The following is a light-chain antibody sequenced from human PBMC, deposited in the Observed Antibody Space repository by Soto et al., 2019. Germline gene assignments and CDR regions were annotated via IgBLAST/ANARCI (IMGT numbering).Light chain of an antibody. CDR2: GAS. J-gene: IGKJ2*01. Sequence: IVLTQSPGTLSLSPGERATLSCRASQSLSTTYLAWYQQKPGQAPRLLIYGASSRATGIPDRFGGSGSGTDFTLTISRLEAEDFAVYYCQQYGRSPPYTFGQGTKLDI. V-gene: IGKV3-20*01. CDR1: QSLSTTY. CDR3: QQYGRSPPYT.